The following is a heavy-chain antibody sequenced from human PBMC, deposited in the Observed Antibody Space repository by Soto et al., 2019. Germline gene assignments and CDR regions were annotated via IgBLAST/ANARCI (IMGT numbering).Heavy chain of an antibody. Sequence: GGSLRLSCEASGFTFRNDGMHLVRQAPGKGLEWVADLWYDGSNKHYADSVKGRFTISRDNSKNTLYLQMNSLRAEDTAVYYCARDGDCSGGSCSASLIYYYGMDVWGQGTTVTVSS. J-gene: IGHJ6*02. CDR3: ARDGDCSGGSCSASLIYYYGMDV. CDR2: LWYDGSNK. D-gene: IGHD2-15*01. CDR1: GFTFRNDG. V-gene: IGHV3-33*01.